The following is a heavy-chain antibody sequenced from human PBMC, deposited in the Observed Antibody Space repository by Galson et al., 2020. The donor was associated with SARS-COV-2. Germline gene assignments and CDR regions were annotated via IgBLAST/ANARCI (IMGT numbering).Heavy chain of an antibody. J-gene: IGHJ3*02. D-gene: IGHD1-7*01. CDR1: GFTFSTYE. CDR2: ISFSENII. CDR3: ARDWTRPPNYDTFDI. V-gene: IGHV3-48*03. Sequence: GGSLRLSCAASGFTFSTYEMNWVRQAPGKGLEWISYISFSENIIYYADSVKGRFTISRDNAKNSLYLQMNGLRADDTAVYYCARDWTRPPNYDTFDIWGQGTMVTVS.